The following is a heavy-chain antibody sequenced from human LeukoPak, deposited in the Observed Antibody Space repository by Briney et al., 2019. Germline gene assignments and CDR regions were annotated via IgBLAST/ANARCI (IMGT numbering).Heavy chain of an antibody. CDR1: GFTVSSNY. J-gene: IGHJ4*02. Sequence: GGSLRLSCAASGFTVSSNYMSWVRQAPGKGLEWASVIYSGGSTYYADSVKGRFTISRDNAKNSLYLQMNSLRAEDTAVYYCARDLLYYDSSGGDYWGQGTLVTVSS. CDR2: IYSGGST. V-gene: IGHV3-66*01. D-gene: IGHD3-22*01. CDR3: ARDLLYYDSSGGDY.